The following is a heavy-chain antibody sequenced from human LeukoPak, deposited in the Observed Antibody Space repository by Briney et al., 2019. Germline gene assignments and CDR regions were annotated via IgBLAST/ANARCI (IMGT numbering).Heavy chain of an antibody. CDR1: GGSISSYY. V-gene: IGHV4-59*01. CDR2: IYYSGST. D-gene: IGHD3-16*02. Sequence: SETLSLTCTVSGGSISSYYWSWIRQPPGKGLEWIGYIYYSGSTNYNPSLKSRVTISVDTSKNQFSLKLSSVTAADTAVYYCAIEGYVYVWGSYRYPPPGAFDIWGQGTMVTVSS. J-gene: IGHJ3*02. CDR3: AIEGYVYVWGSYRYPPPGAFDI.